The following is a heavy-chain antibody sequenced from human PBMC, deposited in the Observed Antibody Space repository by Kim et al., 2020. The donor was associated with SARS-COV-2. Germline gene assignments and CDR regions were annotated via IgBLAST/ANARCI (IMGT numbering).Heavy chain of an antibody. CDR3: ARWATPRYFDY. J-gene: IGHJ4*02. D-gene: IGHD2-15*01. V-gene: IGHV3-23*01. Sequence: HASPVNGRFTISRDNSKKTLYLQMNSLSADDTAVYYCARWATPRYFDYWGQGILVTV.